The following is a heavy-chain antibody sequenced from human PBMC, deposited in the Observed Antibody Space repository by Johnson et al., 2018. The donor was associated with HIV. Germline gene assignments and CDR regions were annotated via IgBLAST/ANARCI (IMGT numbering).Heavy chain of an antibody. CDR2: IRYDGSYK. CDR1: GFTFSSYG. CDR3: AKGGRFDAFDI. V-gene: IGHV3-30*02. D-gene: IGHD3-16*01. J-gene: IGHJ3*02. Sequence: QVLLVESGGGVVQPGGSLRLSCAASGFTFSSYGMHWVRQAPGKGLEWVAFIRYDGSYKYYADSVKGRFTISRDNSKNTLYLQMNSLRAEDTAVYYCAKGGRFDAFDIWGQGTMVTVSS.